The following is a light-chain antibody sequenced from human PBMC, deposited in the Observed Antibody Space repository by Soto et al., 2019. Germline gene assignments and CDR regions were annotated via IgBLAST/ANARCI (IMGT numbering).Light chain of an antibody. CDR1: ESISSW. J-gene: IGKJ1*01. Sequence: DIQMTQSPSTLSASIGDRVVITCRASESISSWLAWYQQKPGKAPKLLIYDVSSLESGVPSRFSGSESGTEFTLTIGSLQPDDFATYYCQQYNSYPWTFGQGTKVDIK. V-gene: IGKV1-5*01. CDR2: DVS. CDR3: QQYNSYPWT.